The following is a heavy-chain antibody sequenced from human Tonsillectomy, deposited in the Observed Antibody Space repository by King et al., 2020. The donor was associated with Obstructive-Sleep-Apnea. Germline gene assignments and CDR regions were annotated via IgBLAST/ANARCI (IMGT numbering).Heavy chain of an antibody. D-gene: IGHD2-15*01. CDR2: INHSGST. CDR1: GGSFSGYY. J-gene: IGHJ4*02. CDR3: AWGPVVVAATRPPFDY. V-gene: IGHV4-34*01. Sequence: VQLQQWGAGLLKPSETLSLTCAVYGGSFSGYYWSWIRQPPGKGLEWIGEINHSGSTNYNPSLKSRVTISVDTSKNQFSLKLSSVTAADTAVYYCAWGPVVVAATRPPFDYWGQGTLVTVSS.